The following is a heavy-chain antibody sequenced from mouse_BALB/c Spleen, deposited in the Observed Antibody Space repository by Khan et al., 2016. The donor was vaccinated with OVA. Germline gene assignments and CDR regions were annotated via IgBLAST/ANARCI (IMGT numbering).Heavy chain of an antibody. D-gene: IGHD1-3*01. CDR2: INTYTGEP. CDR3: ESVGYNGTMDY. J-gene: IGHJ4*01. CDR1: GYTFTNFG. V-gene: IGHV9-3-1*01. Sequence: QIQLVQSGPEVKKPGETVKISCKASGYTFTNFGMNWVRQAPGKGLKWMGWINTYTGEPTYADEFKGRFAFSLDTSASTAYLQINNLKTEDSDTYFGESVGYNGTMDYWGQGTTLTVSS.